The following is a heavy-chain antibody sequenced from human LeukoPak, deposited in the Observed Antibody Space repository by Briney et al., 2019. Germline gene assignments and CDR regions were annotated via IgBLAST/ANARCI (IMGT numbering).Heavy chain of an antibody. CDR3: ARGFITIFGVAILPQRAFDI. CDR2: INHSGST. Sequence: SETLSLTCAVYGGSFSGYYWSWIRQPPGKGLEWIGEINHSGSTNYNPSLKSRVTISVDTSKNQFSLKLSSVTAADTAVYYCARGFITIFGVAILPQRAFDIWGQGTMVTVSS. V-gene: IGHV4-34*01. J-gene: IGHJ3*02. D-gene: IGHD3-3*01. CDR1: GGSFSGYY.